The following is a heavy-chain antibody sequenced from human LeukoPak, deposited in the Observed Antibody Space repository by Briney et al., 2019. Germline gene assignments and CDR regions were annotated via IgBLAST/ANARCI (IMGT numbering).Heavy chain of an antibody. CDR2: ISYDGSKE. CDR1: GFTFRSYG. V-gene: IGHV3-30*18. CDR3: AKDIASGGDRLFDY. D-gene: IGHD6-13*01. Sequence: GGSLRLSCAASGFTFRSYGMHWVRQAAGKGLEWVAGISYDGSKEDYADSVRGRFTISRDNSKNTLYVEMNSLRAEDTAVYYCAKDIASGGDRLFDYWGQGTLVTVSS. J-gene: IGHJ4*02.